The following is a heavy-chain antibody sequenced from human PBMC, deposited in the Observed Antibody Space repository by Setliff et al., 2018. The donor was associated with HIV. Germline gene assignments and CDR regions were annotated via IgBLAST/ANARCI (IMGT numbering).Heavy chain of an antibody. CDR1: GGTFSSYA. CDR2: IIPIFGTA. CDR3: ARGEWVIRGDFDH. J-gene: IGHJ4*02. V-gene: IGHV1-69*05. D-gene: IGHD3-10*01. Sequence: VKVSCKASGGTFSSYAISWVRQAPGQGLEWMGGIIPIFGTANYAQKFQGRVTMTRDTATTTAYMELSSLTSEDTAVYYCARGEWVIRGDFDHWGQGTLVTVSS.